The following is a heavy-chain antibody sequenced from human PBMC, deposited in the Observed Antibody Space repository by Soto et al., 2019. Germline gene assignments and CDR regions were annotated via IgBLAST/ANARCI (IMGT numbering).Heavy chain of an antibody. V-gene: IGHV3-30-3*01. CDR2: ISYDGSNK. CDR3: ARERGGGYSYGDTSDY. J-gene: IGHJ4*02. CDR1: GFTFSSYA. Sequence: GGSLRLSCAASGFTFSSYAMHWVRQAPGKGLEWVAVISYDGSNKYYADSVKGRFTISRDNSKNTLYLQMNSLRAEDTAVYYCARERGGGYSYGDTSDYWGQGALVTVSS. D-gene: IGHD5-18*01.